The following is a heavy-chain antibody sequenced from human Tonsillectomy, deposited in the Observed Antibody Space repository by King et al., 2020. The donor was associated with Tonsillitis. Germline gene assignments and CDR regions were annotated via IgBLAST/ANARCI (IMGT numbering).Heavy chain of an antibody. CDR2: IYYSGST. Sequence: QLQESGPGLAKPSETLSLTCTVSGGSISSSSYYWGWIRQPPGKGLEWIGSIYYSGSTYYNPSLKSRVTISVDTSKNQFSLKLSSVTAADTAVYYCARQIIVVVVAATPAFDIWGQGTMVTVSS. V-gene: IGHV4-39*01. J-gene: IGHJ3*02. CDR1: GGSISSSSYY. D-gene: IGHD2-15*01. CDR3: ARQIIVVVVAATPAFDI.